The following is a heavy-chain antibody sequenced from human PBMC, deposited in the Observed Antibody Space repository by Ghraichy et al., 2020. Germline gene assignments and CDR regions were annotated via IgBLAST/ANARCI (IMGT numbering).Heavy chain of an antibody. J-gene: IGHJ5*02. CDR1: GFTFSSYA. CDR2: INGANGNT. D-gene: IGHD6-13*01. Sequence: ASVKVSCKASGFTFSSYAIHWVRQAPGQRLEWLGWINGANGNTKYSQKFQGRVTIIRDTSASTAHMELSSLRPADTAVYYCARGAVAGTRGGTNWFDPWGQGTLVTVSS. V-gene: IGHV1-3*01. CDR3: ARGAVAGTRGGTNWFDP.